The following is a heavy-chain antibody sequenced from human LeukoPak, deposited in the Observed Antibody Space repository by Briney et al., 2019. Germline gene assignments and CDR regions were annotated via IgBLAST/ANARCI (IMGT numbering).Heavy chain of an antibody. CDR3: ARAEGYYDSSGYYFDY. D-gene: IGHD3-22*01. CDR2: INTDGSST. J-gene: IGHJ4*02. V-gene: IGHV3-74*01. Sequence: GGSLRLSCAASGFTFSSYWMHWVRQAPGKGLVWVSRINTDGSSTSYADSVKGRFTISRDNAKNTLYLQMNSLRAEDTAVYYCARAEGYYDSSGYYFDYWGQGTLVTVSS. CDR1: GFTFSSYW.